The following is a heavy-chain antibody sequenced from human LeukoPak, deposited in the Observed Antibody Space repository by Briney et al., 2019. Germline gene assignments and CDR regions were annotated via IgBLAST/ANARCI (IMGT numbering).Heavy chain of an antibody. CDR1: GFTFSSHS. CDR3: AREGDGYNGGFDY. J-gene: IGHJ4*02. D-gene: IGHD5-24*01. V-gene: IGHV3-21*01. Sequence: GGSLRLSCAASGFTFSSHSMNWVRRAPGKGLEWVSSISSSSSYIYYADSVKGRFTISRDNAKNSLYLQMNSLRAEDTAVYYCAREGDGYNGGFDYWGQGTLVTVSS. CDR2: ISSSSSYI.